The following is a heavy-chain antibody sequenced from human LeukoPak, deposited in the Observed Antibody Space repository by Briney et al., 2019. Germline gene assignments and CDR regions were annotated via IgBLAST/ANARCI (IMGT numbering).Heavy chain of an antibody. V-gene: IGHV3-30*18. CDR1: GFTFSSYG. D-gene: IGHD3-22*01. J-gene: IGHJ5*02. CDR2: ISYDGSNK. Sequence: GRSLRLSCAASGFTFSSYGMHWVRQAPGKGLEWVAVISYDGSNKYYADSVKGRFTISRDNSKNTLYLQMNSLRAEDTAVYYCAKDALSTSNYYHSSGYPDPWGQGTLVTVSS. CDR3: AKDALSTSNYYHSSGYPDP.